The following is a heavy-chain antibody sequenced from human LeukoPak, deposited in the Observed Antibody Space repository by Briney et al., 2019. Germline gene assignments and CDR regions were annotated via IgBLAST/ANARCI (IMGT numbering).Heavy chain of an antibody. CDR2: ISGSGSTI. CDR3: ASNDYRDEGIDS. Sequence: PGGSLRLSCAASGFTFSDYYMSWIRQAPGKGLEWVSYISGSGSTIYYADSVKGRFTISRDNAKNSLFLQMNSLRAEDTAVYFCASNDYRDEGIDSWGQGTLVTVSS. D-gene: IGHD4-17*01. V-gene: IGHV3-11*04. J-gene: IGHJ4*02. CDR1: GFTFSDYY.